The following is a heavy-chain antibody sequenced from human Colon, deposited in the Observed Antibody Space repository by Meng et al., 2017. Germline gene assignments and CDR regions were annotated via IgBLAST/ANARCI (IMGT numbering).Heavy chain of an antibody. CDR2: IIPIFGRT. CDR1: GGTFSSYA. CDR3: AKSPVVPIAAAGSPNHYYYHMDV. V-gene: IGHV1-69*13. D-gene: IGHD6-13*01. Sequence: SVKVSCKASGGTFSSYAINWVRQAPGQGLEWMGGIIPIFGRTNYAQQFQGRVTITADESTSTAYMELSSLRSEDTAVYYCAKSPVVPIAAAGSPNHYYYHMDVWGQGTTVTVSS. J-gene: IGHJ6*02.